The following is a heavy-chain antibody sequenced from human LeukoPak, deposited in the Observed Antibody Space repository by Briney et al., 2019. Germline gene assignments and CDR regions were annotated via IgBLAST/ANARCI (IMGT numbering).Heavy chain of an antibody. V-gene: IGHV4-61*08. J-gene: IGHJ4*02. CDR3: ARAQDYDTSGLDY. Sequence: SETLSLTCSVSGGSISGGSISGYHWSWIRQPPGKGLELIAYMHYSGSTNYNPSLKSRVTISVDTSKNQFSLKLSSVTAADTAVYYCARAQDYDTSGLDYWGQGTLVTVSS. CDR1: GGSISGGSISGYH. D-gene: IGHD3-22*01. CDR2: MHYSGST.